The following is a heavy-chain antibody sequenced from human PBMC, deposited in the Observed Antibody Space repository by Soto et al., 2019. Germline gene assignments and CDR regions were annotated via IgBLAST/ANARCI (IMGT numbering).Heavy chain of an antibody. J-gene: IGHJ4*02. CDR3: ARSVDY. V-gene: IGHV3-7*03. Sequence: GGSLRLSCAASGFTFTNYWMTWFRQAPGKGLEWVANITPDGSAKYYVDSLQGRFTISRGNAKNSVYLQMNSLRVEDTAVYYCARSVDYWGQGTLVTVSS. CDR1: GFTFTNYW. CDR2: ITPDGSAK.